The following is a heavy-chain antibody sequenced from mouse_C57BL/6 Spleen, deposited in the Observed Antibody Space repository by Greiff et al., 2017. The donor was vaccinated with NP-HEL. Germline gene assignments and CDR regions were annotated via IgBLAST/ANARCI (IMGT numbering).Heavy chain of an antibody. CDR3: ARADGRYFDY. J-gene: IGHJ2*01. CDR2: ISYDGSN. CDR1: GYSITSGYY. V-gene: IGHV3-6*01. Sequence: ESGPGLVKPSQSLSLTCSVTGYSITSGYYWNWIRQFPGNKLEWMGYISYDGSNNYNPSLKNRISITRDTSKNQFFLKLNSVTTEDTATYYCARADGRYFDYWGQGTTLTVSS. D-gene: IGHD2-3*01.